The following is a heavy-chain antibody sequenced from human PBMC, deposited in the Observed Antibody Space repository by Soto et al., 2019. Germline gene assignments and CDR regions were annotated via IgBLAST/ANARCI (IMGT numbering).Heavy chain of an antibody. D-gene: IGHD3-22*01. J-gene: IGHJ4*02. CDR2: VWYDGSNK. V-gene: IGHV3-33*01. Sequence: QSGGSLRLSCAASGFTFSSYGMHWVRQAPGKGLEWVAVVWYDGSNKYYADSVKGRFTISRDNSKNTLYLQMSSLRAEDTAVYYCARDFWYDSSGYYPTFYFDYWGQGTLVTVS. CDR1: GFTFSSYG. CDR3: ARDFWYDSSGYYPTFYFDY.